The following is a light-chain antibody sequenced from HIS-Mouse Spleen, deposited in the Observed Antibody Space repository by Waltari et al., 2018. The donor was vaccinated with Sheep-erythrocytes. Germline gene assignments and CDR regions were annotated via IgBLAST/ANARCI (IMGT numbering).Light chain of an antibody. Sequence: AIRMTQSPSSLSASPGDRVTITCRASQGISSYLAWYQQKPGKAPKLLIYAASTLQSGVPSRFSGSGSGTDFTRTISCLQSEDFATYYCQQYYSYPYTFGQGTKLEIK. CDR2: AAS. J-gene: IGKJ2*01. V-gene: IGKV1-8*01. CDR1: QGISSY. CDR3: QQYYSYPYT.